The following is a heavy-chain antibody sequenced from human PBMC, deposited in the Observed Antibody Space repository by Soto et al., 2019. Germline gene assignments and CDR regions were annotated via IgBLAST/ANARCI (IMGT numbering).Heavy chain of an antibody. J-gene: IGHJ5*02. D-gene: IGHD6-13*01. CDR1: GGSISSYY. CDR2: IYYSGST. V-gene: IGHV4-59*12. CDR3: ARDRIAAADNWFDP. Sequence: SETLSLTCTVSGGSISSYYWSWIRQPPGKGLEWIGYIYYSGSTNYNPSLKSRVTISVDTSKNQFSLKLSSVTAADTAVYYCARDRIAAADNWFDPWGQGTLVTVSS.